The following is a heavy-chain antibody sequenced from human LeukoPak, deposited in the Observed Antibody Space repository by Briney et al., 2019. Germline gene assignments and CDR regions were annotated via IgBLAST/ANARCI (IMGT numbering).Heavy chain of an antibody. J-gene: IGHJ4*02. CDR1: GGPISSGGYY. V-gene: IGHV4-31*03. Sequence: SETLSLTCTVSGGPISSGGYYWSWIRQHPGKGLEWIGYIYYSGSTYYNPSLKSRVTISVDTSKNQFSLKLSSVTAADTAVYYCARVQEYYDSSGYYDWGQGTLVTVSS. CDR3: ARVQEYYDSSGYYD. D-gene: IGHD3-22*01. CDR2: IYYSGST.